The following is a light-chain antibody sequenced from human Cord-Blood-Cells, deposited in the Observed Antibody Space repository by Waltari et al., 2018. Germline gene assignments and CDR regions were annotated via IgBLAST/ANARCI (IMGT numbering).Light chain of an antibody. CDR2: DAS. CDR1: QSVSSY. Sequence: EIVLTQSSATLSLSPGDRATLACRASQSVSSYLAWYQQKPGQAPRLLIYDASNMATGIPARFSGSGSGTDFTLTISSLEPEDFAVYYCQQRSNWPLTFGGGTKVEIK. J-gene: IGKJ4*01. V-gene: IGKV3-11*01. CDR3: QQRSNWPLT.